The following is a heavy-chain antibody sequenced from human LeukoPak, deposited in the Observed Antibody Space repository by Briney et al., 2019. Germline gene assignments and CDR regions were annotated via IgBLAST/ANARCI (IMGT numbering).Heavy chain of an antibody. V-gene: IGHV1-8*01. J-gene: IGHJ4*02. CDR1: GYTFTSYD. Sequence: GASVKVSCKASGYTFTSYDINWVRQATGQGLEWMGWMNPNSGNTGYAQKFQGRVTMTRDTSISTAYMELSRLRSDDTAVYYCARVRADYDYVWGSYPFDYWGQGTLVTVSS. D-gene: IGHD3-16*02. CDR3: ARVRADYDYVWGSYPFDY. CDR2: MNPNSGNT.